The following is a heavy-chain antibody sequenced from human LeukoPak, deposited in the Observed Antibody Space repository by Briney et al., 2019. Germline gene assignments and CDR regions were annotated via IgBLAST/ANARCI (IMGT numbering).Heavy chain of an antibody. CDR2: ISTSGGTK. CDR3: SSAGYCSSTSCYGEV. D-gene: IGHD2-2*01. Sequence: GGSLRLSCAASGFTFSSFEMNWVRQAPGRGLEWLSHISTSGGTKYYADSVKGRFTISRDNAENSVYLQMSGLKTEDTAVYYCSSAGYCSSTSCYGEVWGKGTTVTVSS. J-gene: IGHJ6*04. CDR1: GFTFSSFE. V-gene: IGHV3-48*03.